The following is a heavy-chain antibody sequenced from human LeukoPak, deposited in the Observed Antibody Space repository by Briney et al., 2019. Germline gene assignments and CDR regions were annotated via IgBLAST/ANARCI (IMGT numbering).Heavy chain of an antibody. V-gene: IGHV3-74*01. CDR2: INSDGSST. CDR3: VLDLFSSFAFDI. J-gene: IGHJ3*02. CDR1: GFTVSSND. D-gene: IGHD3/OR15-3a*01. Sequence: GGSLRLSCVASGFTVSSNDMSWVRQAPGKGLLWVSRINSDGSSTYYADSVKGRFTTSRDNAKNALHLQMNSLTAEDTAVYYCVLDLFSSFAFDIWGQGTMVTVSS.